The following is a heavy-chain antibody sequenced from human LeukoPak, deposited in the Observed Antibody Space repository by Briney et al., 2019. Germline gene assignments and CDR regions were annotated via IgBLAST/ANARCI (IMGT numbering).Heavy chain of an antibody. Sequence: SETLSLTCTVSGGSISSSSYYWGWIRQPPGKGLEWIGSIYYSGSTYYNPSLKSRVTISVDTSKNQFSLKLSSVTAADTAVYYCARGDVVVVAANRREDSWFDPWGQGTLVTVSS. CDR1: GGSISSSSYY. V-gene: IGHV4-39*07. D-gene: IGHD2-15*01. CDR2: IYYSGST. J-gene: IGHJ5*02. CDR3: ARGDVVVVAANRREDSWFDP.